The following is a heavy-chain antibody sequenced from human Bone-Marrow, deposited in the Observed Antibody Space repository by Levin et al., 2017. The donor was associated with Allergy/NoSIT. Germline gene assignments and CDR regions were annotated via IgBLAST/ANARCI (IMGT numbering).Heavy chain of an antibody. V-gene: IGHV1-69*13. J-gene: IGHJ4*02. CDR1: GGTFTRSG. CDR3: AKRADAARCGDPYFDH. CDR2: IVPIFETT. Sequence: GASVKVSCKASGGTFTRSGLTWVRQAPGQGLEWMGGIVPIFETTTYAQKFQGRITFTADESTTTAFMVLSSLTSDDTAVYYCAKRADAARCGDPYFDHWGQGTLVTVSS. D-gene: IGHD6-25*01.